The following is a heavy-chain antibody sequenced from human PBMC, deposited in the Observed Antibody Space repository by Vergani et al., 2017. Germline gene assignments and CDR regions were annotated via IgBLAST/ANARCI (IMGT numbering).Heavy chain of an antibody. D-gene: IGHD3-22*01. CDR1: GYSFTNYW. CDR2: IHPADSDT. CDR3: ARLYGRDSSGSKYFDY. J-gene: IGHJ4*02. Sequence: EVQLVQSGAEVKKPGESLKISCQISGYSFTNYWIGWVRQMPGKGLEWMGIIHPADSDTRYSPSFQGQVTISVDKSISTAYLQRSSLRASDSAMYYCARLYGRDSSGSKYFDYWGQGTLVTGSP. V-gene: IGHV5-51*01.